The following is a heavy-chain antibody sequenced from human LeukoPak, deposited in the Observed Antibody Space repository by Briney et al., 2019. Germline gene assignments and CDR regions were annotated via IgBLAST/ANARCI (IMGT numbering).Heavy chain of an antibody. V-gene: IGHV1-69*05. CDR1: GGTFSSYA. Sequence: ASVKVSCKASGGTFSSYAISWVRQAPGQGLEWMGGIIPIFGTANYAQKFQGRVTITTDESTSTAYMELSSLRSEDTAVYYCARDLGSSTSFLFDPWGQGTLVTVSS. J-gene: IGHJ5*02. CDR3: ARDLGSSTSFLFDP. D-gene: IGHD2-2*01. CDR2: IIPIFGTA.